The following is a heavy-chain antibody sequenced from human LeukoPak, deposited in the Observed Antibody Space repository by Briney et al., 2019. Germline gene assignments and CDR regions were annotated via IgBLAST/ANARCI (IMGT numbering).Heavy chain of an antibody. CDR1: GYTFTSYD. J-gene: IGHJ4*02. Sequence: VSVKVSCKASGYTFTSYDINWVRQATGQGLEWMGWMNPNSGNTGYAQKFQGRVTMTRNTSISTAYMELSSLRSEDTAVYYCARGGPLYCSGGSCSLPDYWGQGTLVTVSS. V-gene: IGHV1-8*01. CDR3: ARGGPLYCSGGSCSLPDY. CDR2: MNPNSGNT. D-gene: IGHD2-15*01.